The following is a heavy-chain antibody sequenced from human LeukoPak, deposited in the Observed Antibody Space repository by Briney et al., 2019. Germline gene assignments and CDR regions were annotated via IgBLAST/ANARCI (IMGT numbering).Heavy chain of an antibody. V-gene: IGHV1-69*13. CDR2: IIPIFGTA. J-gene: IGHJ3*02. Sequence: GASVKVSCKASGGTFISYAISWVRQAPGQGLEWMGGIIPIFGTANYAQKFQGRVTITADESTSTAYMELSSLRSEDTAVYYCARERGEYYYDRTSNAFDIWGQGTMVTVSS. D-gene: IGHD3-22*01. CDR3: ARERGEYYYDRTSNAFDI. CDR1: GGTFISYA.